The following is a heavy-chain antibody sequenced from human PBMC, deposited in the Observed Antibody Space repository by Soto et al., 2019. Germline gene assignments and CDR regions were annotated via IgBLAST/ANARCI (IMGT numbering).Heavy chain of an antibody. Sequence: EVQLLESGGGLVQPGGSLRLSCAASGFTFSSYAMSWVRQAPGKGLEWVSAISGSGGSTYYADSVKGRFTISRDNSKNTVYLQMNSLRAEDTAVYYCAKTGYCSGGSCYSQYYYYGMDVWGQGTTVTVSS. J-gene: IGHJ6*02. CDR3: AKTGYCSGGSCYSQYYYYGMDV. CDR1: GFTFSSYA. CDR2: ISGSGGST. D-gene: IGHD2-15*01. V-gene: IGHV3-23*01.